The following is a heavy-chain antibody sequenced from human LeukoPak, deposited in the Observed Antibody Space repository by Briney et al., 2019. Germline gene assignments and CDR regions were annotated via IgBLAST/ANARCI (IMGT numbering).Heavy chain of an antibody. Sequence: AGGSLRLSCADSGFTFSSYWMSWVRQAPGKGLEWVANIKQDGSEKYYVDSVKGRFTISRDNAKNSLYLQMNSLRAEDTAVYYCARDGWATSDYWGQGTLVTVSS. CDR1: GFTFSSYW. V-gene: IGHV3-7*01. J-gene: IGHJ4*02. CDR3: ARDGWATSDY. D-gene: IGHD3-10*01. CDR2: IKQDGSEK.